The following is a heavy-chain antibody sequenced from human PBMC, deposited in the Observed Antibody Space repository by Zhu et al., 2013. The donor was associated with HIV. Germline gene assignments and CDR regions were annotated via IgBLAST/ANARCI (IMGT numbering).Heavy chain of an antibody. CDR2: INPSGGST. D-gene: IGHD2-15*01. V-gene: IGHV1-46*01. J-gene: IGHJ4*02. CDR3: ARIGYCSGGSCLSNFDY. Sequence: QVQLVQSGAEVKKPGASVKVSCKASGYTFTSYYMHWVRQAPGQGLEWMGIINPSGGSTSYAQKFQGRVTMTRDTSTSTVYMELSSLRSEDTAVYYCARIGYCSGGSCLSNFDYWGQGTLVTVSS. CDR1: GYTFTSYY.